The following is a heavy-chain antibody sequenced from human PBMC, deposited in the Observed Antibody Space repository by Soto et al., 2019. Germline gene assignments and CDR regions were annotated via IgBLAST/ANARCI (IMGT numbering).Heavy chain of an antibody. D-gene: IGHD2-15*01. CDR1: GFTFRNFE. J-gene: IGHJ5*02. Sequence: PGGSLRLSCAASGFTFRNFEMNWVRQVPGKGLEWIAYISSRGSKMYYADTVKGRFIVSRDNTHDSLFLEMNNLRDEDSGVYYCARDSIAAPNWFDPWGQGTLVTVSS. CDR2: ISSRGSKM. CDR3: ARDSIAAPNWFDP. V-gene: IGHV3-48*03.